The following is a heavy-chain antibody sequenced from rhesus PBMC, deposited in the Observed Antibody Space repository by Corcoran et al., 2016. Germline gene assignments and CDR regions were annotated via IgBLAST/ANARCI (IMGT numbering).Heavy chain of an antibody. J-gene: IGHJ4*01. D-gene: IGHD5-24*01. Sequence: EVQLVESGGGLVQPGGSLRLSCAASGFTSSDYYMSWVRQAPGKGLEWVSSISSASSYIYYADSVKGRFTISRDNAKNSLSLQMNSLKTEDTAVYYCTRAPPVQSYFDYWGQGVLVTVSS. V-gene: IGHV3S16*01. CDR3: TRAPPVQSYFDY. CDR2: ISSASSYI. CDR1: GFTSSDYY.